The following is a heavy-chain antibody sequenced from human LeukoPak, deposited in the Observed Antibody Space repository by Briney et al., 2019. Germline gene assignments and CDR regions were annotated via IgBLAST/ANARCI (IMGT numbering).Heavy chain of an antibody. CDR3: ARLPRGGNWSDP. CDR1: GGSISSTSYF. V-gene: IGHV4-39*01. Sequence: SETLSLTCTVPGGSISSTSYFWGWVRQPPGKRLEWIGTIYYSGSTYYSPSLKSRVNISVDTSKNQFSLKLSPVTAAYTAMYYGARLPRGGNWSDPWGQGTLVTVSS. J-gene: IGHJ5*02. D-gene: IGHD5-12*01. CDR2: IYYSGST.